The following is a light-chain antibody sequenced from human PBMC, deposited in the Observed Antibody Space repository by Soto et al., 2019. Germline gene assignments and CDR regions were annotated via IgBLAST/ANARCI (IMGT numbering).Light chain of an antibody. J-gene: IGKJ2*03. CDR1: QSVTSD. CDR3: QQYSNWPYS. Sequence: EIVMTQSPATLSVSPGERATLSCRASQSVTSDLAWYQKKPGQAPRLLISGASTRATGIPARFSGSGSGTEFTLTISSLQSEDFAVYFCQQYSNWPYSFGQGTKLEIK. CDR2: GAS. V-gene: IGKV3-15*01.